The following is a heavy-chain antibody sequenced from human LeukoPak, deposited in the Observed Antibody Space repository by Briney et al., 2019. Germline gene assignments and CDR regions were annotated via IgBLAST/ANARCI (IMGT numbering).Heavy chain of an antibody. D-gene: IGHD4-17*01. J-gene: IGHJ4*02. CDR3: ARDGGFYGDSGDY. CDR1: GFTFSSYA. CDR2: IKEDGSEK. Sequence: GGSLRLSCAASGFTFSSYAMHWVRQAPGKGLEWVANIKEDGSEKDYVDSVKGRFTISRDTAKNSLYLQMNSLRAEDTAVYYCARDGGFYGDSGDYWGQGTLVTVSS. V-gene: IGHV3-7*01.